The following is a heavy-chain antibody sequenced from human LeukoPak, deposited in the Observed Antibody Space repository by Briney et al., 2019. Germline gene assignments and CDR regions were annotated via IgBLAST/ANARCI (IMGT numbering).Heavy chain of an antibody. CDR2: IKRDGSEK. CDR1: GFTFSSYW. D-gene: IGHD6-13*01. J-gene: IGHJ5*02. V-gene: IGHV3-7*01. CDR3: ARSSSWYPEWFDP. Sequence: PAGGSLRLSCAASGFTFSSYWMSWVRQAPGKGLEGVANIKRDGSEKYYVDSVKARFTISRANTKNSLYLQMNSLRAEAKAVYYCARSSSWYPEWFDPWGQGTLVTVSS.